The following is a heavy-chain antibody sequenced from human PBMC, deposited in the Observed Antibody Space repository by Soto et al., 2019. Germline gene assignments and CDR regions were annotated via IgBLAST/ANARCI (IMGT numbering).Heavy chain of an antibody. V-gene: IGHV4-34*01. Sequence: PSETLSLTCSFYCGSFSGYYWSCIRHPPGKGLEWIGEINHSGSTNYNPSLKSRVTISVDTSKNQFSLKLNSVTAADTAVYYCETKQWLENNWFDPWGQGTLVTVSS. CDR3: ETKQWLENNWFDP. CDR2: INHSGST. J-gene: IGHJ5*02. CDR1: CGSFSGYY. D-gene: IGHD6-19*01.